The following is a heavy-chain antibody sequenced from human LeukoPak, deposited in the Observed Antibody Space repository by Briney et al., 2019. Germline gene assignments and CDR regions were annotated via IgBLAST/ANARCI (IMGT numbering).Heavy chain of an antibody. CDR2: ITTDGSDT. Sequence: PGGSLRLSCTASGFSLSNHWMHWLRQAPGRGLVWVSRITTDGSDTSYADSVKGRFTTSRDNAKNTMYLQMNSLTAEDTAVYFCARDGSLPDYWGQGTLVTVSS. J-gene: IGHJ4*02. CDR3: ARDGSLPDY. CDR1: GFSLSNHW. V-gene: IGHV3-74*01.